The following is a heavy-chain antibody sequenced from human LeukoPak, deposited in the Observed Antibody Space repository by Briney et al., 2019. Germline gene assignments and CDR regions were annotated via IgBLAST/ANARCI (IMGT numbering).Heavy chain of an antibody. V-gene: IGHV4-61*01. J-gene: IGHJ4*02. D-gene: IGHD3-22*01. CDR1: GGSVSSGSYY. CDR3: ATTSPYYYDSSGYFVD. CDR2: IYYSGST. Sequence: SGTLSLTCTVSGGSVSSGSYYRSWIRQPPGKGLEWIGYIYYSGSTNYNPSLKSRVTISVDTSKNQFSLKLSSVTAADTAVYYCATTSPYYYDSSGYFVDWGQGTLVTVSS.